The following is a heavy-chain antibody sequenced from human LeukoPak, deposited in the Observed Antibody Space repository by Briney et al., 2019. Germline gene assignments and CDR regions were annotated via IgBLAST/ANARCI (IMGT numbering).Heavy chain of an antibody. CDR1: EFTFSSYG. CDR2: ISRSGDTT. V-gene: IGHV3-23*01. CDR3: ARGRGYSGSDAFDI. Sequence: GGSLRLSCAASEFTFSSYGMSWVRQAPGKGLEWVSIISRSGDTTDYADSVKGRFTISSDNSRNTLYLHMTSLRAEDSAVYYCARGRGYSGSDAFDIWGQGTMVTVSS. J-gene: IGHJ3*02. D-gene: IGHD5-12*01.